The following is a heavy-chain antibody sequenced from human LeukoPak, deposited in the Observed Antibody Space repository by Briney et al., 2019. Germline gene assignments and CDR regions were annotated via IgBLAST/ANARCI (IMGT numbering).Heavy chain of an antibody. CDR3: ARGYGWDMDV. CDR1: GGSISSGSYY. CDR2: IYTSGST. Sequence: SETLSLTCTVSGGSISSGSYYWSWIRQPAGKGLEWIGRIYTSGSTNYNPSLKSRVTISVDTSKNQFSLKLSSVTAADTAVYYCARGYGWDMDVWGKGTTVTVSS. J-gene: IGHJ6*03. D-gene: IGHD3-16*01. V-gene: IGHV4-61*02.